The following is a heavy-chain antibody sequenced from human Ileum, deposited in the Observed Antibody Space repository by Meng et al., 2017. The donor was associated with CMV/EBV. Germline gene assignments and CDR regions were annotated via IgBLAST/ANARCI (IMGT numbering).Heavy chain of an antibody. V-gene: IGHV3-23*01. J-gene: IGHJ4*02. Sequence: GESLKISCAASGFTLSSYAMGWVRQAPGKGLQWVSDIGGRDDTTFYADSVKGRFSISRDNSKNTLYLQMNSLRVEDTAIYYCAKHDYDFWTGYNLYFGYWGQGAVVTGAS. CDR1: GFTLSSYA. CDR3: AKHDYDFWTGYNLYFGY. CDR2: IGGRDDTT. D-gene: IGHD3-3*01.